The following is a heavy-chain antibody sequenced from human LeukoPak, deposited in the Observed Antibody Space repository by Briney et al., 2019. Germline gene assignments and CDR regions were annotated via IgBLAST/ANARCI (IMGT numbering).Heavy chain of an antibody. J-gene: IGHJ6*03. CDR3: ARQLMIDYYYYYYYMDV. D-gene: IGHD3-22*01. Sequence: SETLSLTCAVYGGSFSGYYWSWFRQPPGKGLEWLGEINHSGSTNYNPSLKSRVTISIDTSKNQFSLKLSSVTAADTAVYYCARQLMIDYYYYYYYMDVWGRGTTVTISS. V-gene: IGHV4-34*01. CDR2: INHSGST. CDR1: GGSFSGYY.